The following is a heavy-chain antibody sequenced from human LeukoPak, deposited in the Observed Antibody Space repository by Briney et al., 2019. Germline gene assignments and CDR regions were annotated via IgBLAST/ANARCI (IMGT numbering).Heavy chain of an antibody. V-gene: IGHV4-34*01. D-gene: IGHD6-13*01. J-gene: IGHJ5*02. CDR2: INHSGST. Sequence: PSETLSLTCAVYGGSFSGYYWSWIRQPPGKGLEWIGEINHSGSTNYNPSLKSRVTISVDTSKNQFSPKLSSVTAADTAVYYCARGRSSSWYSYPYNWFDPWGQGTLVTVSS. CDR1: GGSFSGYY. CDR3: ARGRSSSWYSYPYNWFDP.